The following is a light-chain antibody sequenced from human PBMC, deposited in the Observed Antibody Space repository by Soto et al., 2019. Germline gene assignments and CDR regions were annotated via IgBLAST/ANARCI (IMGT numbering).Light chain of an antibody. J-gene: IGKJ2*01. CDR2: GAS. CDR3: QHYNNWPPST. CDR1: QSVSSK. V-gene: IGKV3-15*01. Sequence: EIVMTQSPATLSVSPGERATLSCRASQSVSSKLAWYQQRPGQAPRLLIYGASTRATGIPARFSGSGSGTEFTLTISSLQSEDFVVYYCQHYNNWPPSTFGQGTKVDIK.